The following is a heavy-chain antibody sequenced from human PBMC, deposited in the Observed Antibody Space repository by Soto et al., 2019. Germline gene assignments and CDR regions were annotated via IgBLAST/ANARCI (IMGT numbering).Heavy chain of an antibody. CDR2: IYYSGST. CDR3: ARLRGVVASSLIDY. V-gene: IGHV4-39*01. Sequence: QLQLQESGPGLVTPSETLSLTCTVSGGSISSSSYYWGWIRQPPGKGLEWIGSIYYSGSTYYNPSLKSRVTISVDTSKNQFSRKLSSVTAADTAVYYCARLRGVVASSLIDYWGQGTLVTVSS. CDR1: GGSISSSSYY. D-gene: IGHD2-15*01. J-gene: IGHJ4*02.